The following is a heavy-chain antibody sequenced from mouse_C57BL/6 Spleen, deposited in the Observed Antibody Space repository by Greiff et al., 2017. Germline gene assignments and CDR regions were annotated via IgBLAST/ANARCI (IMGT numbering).Heavy chain of an antibody. J-gene: IGHJ4*01. Sequence: EVQGVESGGGLVQPGGSLSLSCAASGFTFTDYYMSWVRQPPGKALEWLGFIRNKANGYTTEYSASVKGRFTISRDNSQSILYLQMNALRAEDSATYYCARYGYSYAMDYWGQGTSVTVSS. CDR3: ARYGYSYAMDY. D-gene: IGHD2-3*01. V-gene: IGHV7-3*01. CDR2: IRNKANGYTT. CDR1: GFTFTDYY.